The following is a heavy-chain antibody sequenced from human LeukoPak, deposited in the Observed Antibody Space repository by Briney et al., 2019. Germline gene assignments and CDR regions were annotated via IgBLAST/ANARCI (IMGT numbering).Heavy chain of an antibody. J-gene: IGHJ3*02. CDR3: ARPDQRGYTYGYSAFDI. D-gene: IGHD5-18*01. CDR2: IYYSGRT. CDR1: GGSITSGNYY. Sequence: SETLSLTCTVSGGSITSGNYYWGWIRQPPGKGLEWIGSIYYSGRTYYNPSLKSRVTMSVDTSNNQFSLKLSSVTAADTAVYYCARPDQRGYTYGYSAFDIWGPGTMVTVSS. V-gene: IGHV4-39*01.